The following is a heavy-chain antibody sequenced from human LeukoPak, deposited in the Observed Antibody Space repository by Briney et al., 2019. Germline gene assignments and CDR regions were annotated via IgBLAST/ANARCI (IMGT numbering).Heavy chain of an antibody. CDR1: GFTFSSYE. CDR2: ISSSGSTI. D-gene: IGHD3-22*01. CDR3: ARARNYDSSGYLNY. J-gene: IGHJ4*02. V-gene: IGHV3-48*03. Sequence: PGGSLRLSCAASGFTFSSYEMNWVRQAPGKGLEWVSYISSSGSTIYYADSVKGRFTISRDNAKNSLYLQMNSLRAEDTAVYYCARARNYDSSGYLNYWGQGTLVTASS.